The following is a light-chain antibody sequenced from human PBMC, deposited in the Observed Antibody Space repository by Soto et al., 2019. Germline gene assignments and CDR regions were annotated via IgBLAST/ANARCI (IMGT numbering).Light chain of an antibody. J-gene: IGKJ5*01. CDR1: QSVSSIY. Sequence: EIVLTQSPGTLSLSPGERATLSCRASQSVSSIYLAWYQQKPGQAPRLLIYGASSRATGIPDRFSGSGSGTDFSLTISRLEPADFAVYYCQQYGSSRITFGQGTRLEIK. CDR3: QQYGSSRIT. CDR2: GAS. V-gene: IGKV3-20*01.